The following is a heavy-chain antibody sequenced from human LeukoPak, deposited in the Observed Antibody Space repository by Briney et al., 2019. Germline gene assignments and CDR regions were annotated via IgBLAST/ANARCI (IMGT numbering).Heavy chain of an antibody. V-gene: IGHV4-59*08. CDR3: ARGPREQLGEYFQH. CDR1: GGSISSYY. CDR2: IYYSGST. D-gene: IGHD6-6*01. Sequence: SETLSLTCTVSGGSISSYYWSWIRQPPGKGLEWIGYIYYSGSTNYNPSLKSRVTISVDTSKNQFSLKLSSVTAADTAVYYCARGPREQLGEYFQHWGQGTLVTVSS. J-gene: IGHJ1*01.